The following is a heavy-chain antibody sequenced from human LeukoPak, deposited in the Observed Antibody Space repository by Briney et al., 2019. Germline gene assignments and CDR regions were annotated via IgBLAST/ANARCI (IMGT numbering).Heavy chain of an antibody. Sequence: GGSLRLSCTASRFIFSDSYMSWLRQATGKGLEWVSYISSSGDYTAYADSVQGRFTISRDNAKNSLYLQVNSLRADDTAVYYCSRGENYYDSSASGDYWGQGTLVTVSS. CDR2: ISSSGDYT. CDR3: SRGENYYDSSASGDY. V-gene: IGHV3-11*05. CDR1: RFIFSDSY. J-gene: IGHJ4*02. D-gene: IGHD3-22*01.